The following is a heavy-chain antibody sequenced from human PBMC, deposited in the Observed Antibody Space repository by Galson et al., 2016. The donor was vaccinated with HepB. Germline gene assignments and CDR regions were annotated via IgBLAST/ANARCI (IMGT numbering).Heavy chain of an antibody. CDR3: TTVPSTASMSGWYDWGFDS. CDR2: IKSKIDGGTA. J-gene: IGHJ4*02. V-gene: IGHV3-15*07. Sequence: SLRLSCAASGFTFTNAWMHWVRQAPGKGLEWVGRIKSKIDGGTADYAAPVKGRFTISGDDSKNTLYLQMTSLKTEDTAVYYCTTVPSTASMSGWYDWGFDSWGQGTLVTASS. D-gene: IGHD6-19*01. CDR1: GFTFTNAW.